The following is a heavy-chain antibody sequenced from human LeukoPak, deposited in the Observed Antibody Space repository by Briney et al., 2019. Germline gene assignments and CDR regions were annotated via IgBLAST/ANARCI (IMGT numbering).Heavy chain of an antibody. CDR3: AKGYGESHFDS. V-gene: IGHV3-30*02. J-gene: IGHJ4*02. Sequence: PGGSLRLSCAASGFTFRSFGMHLVRQAPGKGLEWVAFIRFDGSNQYYADSVKGRFTISIDNSNNTLFLQMNSLRVDDTAVYFCAKGYGESHFDSWGQGTLVTVSS. CDR2: IRFDGSNQ. CDR1: GFTFRSFG. D-gene: IGHD4/OR15-4a*01.